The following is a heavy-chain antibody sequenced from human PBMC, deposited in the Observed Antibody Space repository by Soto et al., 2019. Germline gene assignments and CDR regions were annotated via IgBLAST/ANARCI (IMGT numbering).Heavy chain of an antibody. Sequence: GGSLRLSCAASGFTFSSYAMSWVRQAPGKGLEWVSAISGSGGSTYYADSVKGRFTISRDNSKNTLYLQMNSLRAEDTAVYYCAKDPSIAVAGTVVDYWGQGTLVTVSS. D-gene: IGHD6-19*01. J-gene: IGHJ4*02. CDR1: GFTFSSYA. CDR3: AKDPSIAVAGTVVDY. CDR2: ISGSGGST. V-gene: IGHV3-23*01.